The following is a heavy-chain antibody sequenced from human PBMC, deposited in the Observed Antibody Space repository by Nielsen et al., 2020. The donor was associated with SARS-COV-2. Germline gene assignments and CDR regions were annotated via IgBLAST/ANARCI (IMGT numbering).Heavy chain of an antibody. Sequence: GGSLRLSCAASGFTFSSYAMSWVRQAPGKGLEWVSAISGSGGSTYYADSVKGRFTISRDNSKNTLYLQMNSLRAEDTAVYYCAKGPLSPGYYYYMDVWGKGTTVTVSS. CDR3: AKGPLSPGYYYYMDV. J-gene: IGHJ6*03. D-gene: IGHD3-16*01. CDR1: GFTFSSYA. V-gene: IGHV3-23*01. CDR2: ISGSGGST.